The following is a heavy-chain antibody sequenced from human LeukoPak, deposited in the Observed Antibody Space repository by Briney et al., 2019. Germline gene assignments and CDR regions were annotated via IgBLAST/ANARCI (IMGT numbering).Heavy chain of an antibody. CDR2: ISGSGGST. CDR3: ARGADGVSSNSRGWFDP. D-gene: IGHD2-15*01. J-gene: IGHJ5*02. CDR1: GFTFSNAW. Sequence: GGSLRLSCAASGFTFSNAWMSWVRQAPGKGLEWVSAISGSGGSTYYADSVKGRFTISRDNARNSLYLQMNTLRAEDTAVYSCARGADGVSSNSRGWFDPWGQGTLVTVSS. V-gene: IGHV3-23*01.